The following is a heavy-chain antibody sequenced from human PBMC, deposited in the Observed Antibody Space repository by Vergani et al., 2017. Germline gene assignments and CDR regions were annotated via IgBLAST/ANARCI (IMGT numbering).Heavy chain of an antibody. CDR3: ARPQVVGANNWFDP. CDR2: ISSSSSYI. Sequence: VQLVESAGGVVQPGGSLRLSCAASGFTFSSYSMNWVRQAPGKGLEWVSSISSSSSYIYYADSVKGRFTISRDNAKNSLYLQMNSLRAEDTAVYYCARPQVVGANNWFDPWGQGTLVTVSS. CDR1: GFTFSSYS. D-gene: IGHD2-15*01. V-gene: IGHV3-21*02. J-gene: IGHJ5*02.